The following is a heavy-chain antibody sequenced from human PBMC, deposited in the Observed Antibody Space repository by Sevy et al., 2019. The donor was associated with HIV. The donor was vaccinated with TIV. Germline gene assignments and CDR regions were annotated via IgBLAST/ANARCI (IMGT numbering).Heavy chain of an antibody. CDR3: AKDILSRVTTALGIADY. CDR1: GFTFSSYG. J-gene: IGHJ4*02. D-gene: IGHD4-17*01. Sequence: GGSLRLSCAASGFTFSSYGMHWVRQAPGKGLEWVAVISYDGSNKYYADSVKGRFTISRDNSKNTLYLQMNSLRAEDTAVYYCAKDILSRVTTALGIADYWGQGTLVTVS. V-gene: IGHV3-30*18. CDR2: ISYDGSNK.